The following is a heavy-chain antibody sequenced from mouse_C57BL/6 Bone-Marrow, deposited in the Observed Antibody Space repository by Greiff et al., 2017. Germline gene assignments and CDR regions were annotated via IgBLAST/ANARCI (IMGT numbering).Heavy chain of an antibody. D-gene: IGHD2-3*01. CDR3: ARGWFLFAY. Sequence: QVQLQQSGAELARAGASVKLSCKASGYTFTSYGISWVKQRTGQGLEWIGEIYPRSGNTYYNEKFKGKATLTADKSSSTAYMELRSLTSEDSAVYFCARGWFLFAYWGQGTLVTVSA. CDR1: GYTFTSYG. J-gene: IGHJ3*01. CDR2: IYPRSGNT. V-gene: IGHV1-81*01.